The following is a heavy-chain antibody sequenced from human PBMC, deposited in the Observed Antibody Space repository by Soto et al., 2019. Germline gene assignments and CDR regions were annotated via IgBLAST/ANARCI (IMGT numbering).Heavy chain of an antibody. V-gene: IGHV1-69*02. CDR2: IIPILGIA. J-gene: IGHJ2*01. CDR3: ASSWLRGPPDWYFDL. D-gene: IGHD5-12*01. Sequence: QVQLVQSGAEVKKPGSSVKVSCKASGGTFSSYPISWVRQAPGQGLEWMGRIIPILGIANYAQKFQGRVTITADKSTSTAYMELSSLRSEDTAVYYCASSWLRGPPDWYFDLWGRGTLVTVSS. CDR1: GGTFSSYP.